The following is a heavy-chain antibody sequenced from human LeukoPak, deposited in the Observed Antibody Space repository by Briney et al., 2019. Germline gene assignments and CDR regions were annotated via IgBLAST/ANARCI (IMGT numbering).Heavy chain of an antibody. Sequence: ASVKVSCKASGYTFTGYYMHWVRQAPGQGLEWMGWINPNSGGTNYTQKFQGRVTMTRDTSISTAYMELSRLRSDDTAVYYCARDSGMDYYDSSGYYYVLLRNWGQGTLITVSS. CDR3: ARDSGMDYYDSSGYYYVLLRN. D-gene: IGHD3-22*01. V-gene: IGHV1-2*02. CDR1: GYTFTGYY. CDR2: INPNSGGT. J-gene: IGHJ4*02.